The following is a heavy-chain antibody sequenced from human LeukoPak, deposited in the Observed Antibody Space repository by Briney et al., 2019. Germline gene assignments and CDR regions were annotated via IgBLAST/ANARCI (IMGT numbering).Heavy chain of an antibody. CDR1: GFTFSTNS. CDR3: AKEMLTTTAFDI. J-gene: IGHJ3*02. D-gene: IGHD4-11*01. Sequence: PGGSLRLSCAASGFTFSTNSMSWVRQAPGKGLEWVSILGGSGATTYYADSVKGRFTISRDNSKNMLYLQMNSLRAEDTAVYYCAKEMLTTTAFDIWGQGTMVTVSS. V-gene: IGHV3-23*01. CDR2: LGGSGATT.